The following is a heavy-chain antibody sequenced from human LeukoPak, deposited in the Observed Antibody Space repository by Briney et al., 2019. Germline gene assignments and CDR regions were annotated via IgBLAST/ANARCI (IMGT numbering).Heavy chain of an antibody. CDR1: GGSISSSSYY. J-gene: IGHJ5*02. CDR2: IYYSGST. V-gene: IGHV4-39*07. CDR3: ARDRRNWNVEYNWFDP. Sequence: SETLSLTCTASGGSISSSSYYWGWIRQPPGKGLEWIGSIYYSGSTYYNPSLKSRVTISVDTSKNQFSLKLSSVTAADTAVYYCARDRRNWNVEYNWFDPWGQGTLVTVSS. D-gene: IGHD1-20*01.